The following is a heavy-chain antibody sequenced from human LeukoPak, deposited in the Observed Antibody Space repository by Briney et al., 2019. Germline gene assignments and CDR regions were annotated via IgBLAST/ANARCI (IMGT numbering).Heavy chain of an antibody. D-gene: IGHD5-18*01. CDR1: GFTFRSYA. CDR2: VTGSGGGT. V-gene: IGHV3-23*01. CDR3: AKELPDTAFFTVDY. J-gene: IGHJ4*02. Sequence: GGSLRLSCAASGFTFRSYAMSWVRQAPGKGLEWVSAVTGSGGGTYYADSVKGRFTISRDNSKNTLYLQMNSLRAEDTAVYHCAKELPDTAFFTVDYWGQGTLVTVSS.